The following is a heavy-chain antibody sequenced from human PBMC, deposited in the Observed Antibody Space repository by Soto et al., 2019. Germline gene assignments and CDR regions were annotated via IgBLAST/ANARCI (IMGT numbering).Heavy chain of an antibody. CDR3: ARSYCSGGSCYPTGNWFDP. CDR2: IYYSGST. D-gene: IGHD2-15*01. V-gene: IGHV4-59*08. J-gene: IGHJ5*02. CDR1: GGSISSYY. Sequence: PSETLSLTCTVSGGSISSYYWSWIRQPPGKGLEWIGYIYYSGSTNYNPSLKSRVTISVDTSKNQFSLKLSSVTAADTAVYYCARSYCSGGSCYPTGNWFDPWAQGNLVTVSS.